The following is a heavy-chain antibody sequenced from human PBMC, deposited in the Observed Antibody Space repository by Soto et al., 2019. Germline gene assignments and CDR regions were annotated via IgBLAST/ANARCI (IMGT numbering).Heavy chain of an antibody. D-gene: IGHD6-19*01. CDR1: GFTVGSNY. CDR2: IYSGGRT. V-gene: IGHV3-66*01. J-gene: IGHJ4*02. CDR3: ARDRSSGWYVFDY. Sequence: EVPLVESGGGLVQPGGSLRLSCAASGFTVGSNYMSWVRQAPGKGLEWVSVIYSGGRTYYADSVKGRFTISRDNSKNTLYLQMNSLRAEDTAVYYCARDRSSGWYVFDYWGQGTLVTVSS.